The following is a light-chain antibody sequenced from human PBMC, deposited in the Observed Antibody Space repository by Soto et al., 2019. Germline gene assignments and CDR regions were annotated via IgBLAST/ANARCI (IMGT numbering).Light chain of an antibody. V-gene: IGLV2-14*01. J-gene: IGLJ2*01. CDR2: EVT. CDR1: SSDIGTYDY. Sequence: QSALTQPASVSGSPGQSITISCTGTSSDIGTYDYVSWYQHHPGRAPKLVIYEVTNRPSGVSDRFSASKSGNTASLTISGLQAEDAADYYCLSYTSTATPVVFGGGTKLTVL. CDR3: LSYTSTATPVV.